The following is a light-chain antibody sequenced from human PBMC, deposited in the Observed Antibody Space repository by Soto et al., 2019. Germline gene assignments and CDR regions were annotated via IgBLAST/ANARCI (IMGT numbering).Light chain of an antibody. J-gene: IGKJ3*01. CDR1: QSVLYSSNNKNY. Sequence: DIVMTQSPDSQAVSLGERAIINCKSSQSVLYSSNNKNYLAWYQQKPGQPPKLLIYWASTRESGVPDRFRGSGSGTDFTLTISSLQAEDVAVYYCQQYYSTPFTFGPGTKVDIK. CDR3: QQYYSTPFT. CDR2: WAS. V-gene: IGKV4-1*01.